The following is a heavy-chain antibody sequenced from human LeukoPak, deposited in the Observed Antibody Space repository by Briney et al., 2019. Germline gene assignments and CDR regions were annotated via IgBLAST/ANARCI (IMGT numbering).Heavy chain of an antibody. CDR2: IYYTGDT. CDR1: GGSTSSYY. CDR3: ARGFQWHPKPCVFDV. Sequence: SETLSLTCTISGGSTSSYYWSWIRQSPGKGLEWIGDIYYTGDTNDNPSLKSRASISIDTSNNQFSLRLRSVTAADTAVYYCARGFQWHPKPCVFDVWGQGTMVTVSP. D-gene: IGHD2-8*01. V-gene: IGHV4-59*01. J-gene: IGHJ3*01.